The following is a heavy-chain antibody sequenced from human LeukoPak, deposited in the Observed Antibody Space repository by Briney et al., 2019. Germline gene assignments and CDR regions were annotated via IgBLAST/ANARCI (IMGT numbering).Heavy chain of an antibody. V-gene: IGHV4-39*01. CDR1: GGSISSSTYY. D-gene: IGHD5-18*01. J-gene: IGHJ2*01. CDR2: IYYRGST. CDR3: ARLDTVMTTYWYFGL. Sequence: PETLSLTRTVSGGSISSSTYYWGWVRQPPGKGLEWMVSIYYRGSTYYNPSLKSRVTISVDTSKNQFSLKLSSVTAADSAVYYCARLDTVMTTYWYFGLWGRGTLVTVSS.